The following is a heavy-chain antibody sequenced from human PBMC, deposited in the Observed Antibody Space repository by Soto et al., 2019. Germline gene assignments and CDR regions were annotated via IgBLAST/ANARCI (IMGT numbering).Heavy chain of an antibody. V-gene: IGHV3-30*18. CDR3: AKDKGRTAIDY. Sequence: ESGGGVVQPGRSLRLSCAASGLTFSAAGMHWVRQAPGKGLEWVVFIANDGRSESYADSVKGRFTISRDNSQNRLYLQMNGLRAEDTAVYYCAKDKGRTAIDYWGQGTLVSVSS. CDR1: GLTFSAAG. J-gene: IGHJ4*02. CDR2: IANDGRSE.